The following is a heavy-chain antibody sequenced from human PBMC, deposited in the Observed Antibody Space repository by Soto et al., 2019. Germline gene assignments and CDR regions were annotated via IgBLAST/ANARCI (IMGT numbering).Heavy chain of an antibody. Sequence: QVQLQESGPGLVKPSQTLSLTCTVSGGSISSGDYYWSWIRQPPGKGLEWIGYIYYSGSTYYNPSLKNRVTISVDTSKNPFSLKLSSVTAADTAVYYCAREEGLPSTGYGMDVWGQGTTVTVSS. V-gene: IGHV4-30-4*01. J-gene: IGHJ6*02. CDR2: IYYSGST. CDR1: GGSISSGDYY. CDR3: AREEGLPSTGYGMDV.